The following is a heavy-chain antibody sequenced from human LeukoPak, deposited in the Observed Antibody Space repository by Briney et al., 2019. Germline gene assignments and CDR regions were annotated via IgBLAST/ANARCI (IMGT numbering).Heavy chain of an antibody. D-gene: IGHD6-13*01. CDR3: ARSHSSSWGDFDY. CDR1: GGSISGSSYY. Sequence: SETLSLTCTVSGGSISGSSYYWGWIRQPPGKGLEWIGSIYYSGSTNYNPSLKSRVTISVDTSKNQFSLKLSSVTAADTAVYYCARSHSSSWGDFDYWGQGTLVTVSS. J-gene: IGHJ4*02. V-gene: IGHV4-39*07. CDR2: IYYSGST.